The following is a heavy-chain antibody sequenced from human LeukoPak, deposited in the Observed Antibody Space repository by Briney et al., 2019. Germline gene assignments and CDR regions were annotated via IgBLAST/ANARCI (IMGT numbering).Heavy chain of an antibody. CDR3: AREVYCSSTSCYDQHAFDI. CDR2: IYYSGST. D-gene: IGHD2-2*01. Sequence: PSQTLSLTCTVSGGSISSGGYYWSWIRQHPGKGLEWIGYIYYSGSTYYNPSLKSRVTISVDTSKNQFSLKLSSVTAADTAVYYCAREVYCSSTSCYDQHAFDIWGQGTMVTVSS. J-gene: IGHJ3*02. V-gene: IGHV4-31*03. CDR1: GGSISSGGYY.